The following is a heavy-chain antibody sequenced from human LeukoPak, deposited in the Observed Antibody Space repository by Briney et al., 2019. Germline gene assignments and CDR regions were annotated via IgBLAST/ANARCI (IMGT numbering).Heavy chain of an antibody. CDR3: ASVSGQWELRPYYYYYYGMDV. CDR2: ISSSGSTI. J-gene: IGHJ6*02. V-gene: IGHV3-48*03. Sequence: GGSLRLSCAASGFTFSSYEMNWVRQAPGKGLEWVSDISSSGSTIYYADSVKGRFTISRDNAKNSLYLQMNSLRAEDTAVYYCASVSGQWELRPYYYYYYGMDVWGQGTTVTVSS. CDR1: GFTFSSYE. D-gene: IGHD1-26*01.